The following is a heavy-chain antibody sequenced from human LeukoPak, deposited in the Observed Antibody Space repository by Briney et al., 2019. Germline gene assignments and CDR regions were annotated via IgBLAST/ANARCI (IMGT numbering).Heavy chain of an antibody. D-gene: IGHD3-16*01. CDR2: IIPIFGTA. CDR3: ARDARSGDDYQYYFDY. Sequence: ASVKVSCKASGGTFSSYAISWVRQAPAQGLEWMGGIIPIFGTANYAQKFQGRVTITADESTSTAYMELSSLRSEDTAVYYCARDARSGDDYQYYFDYWGQGTLVTVSS. V-gene: IGHV1-69*13. CDR1: GGTFSSYA. J-gene: IGHJ4*02.